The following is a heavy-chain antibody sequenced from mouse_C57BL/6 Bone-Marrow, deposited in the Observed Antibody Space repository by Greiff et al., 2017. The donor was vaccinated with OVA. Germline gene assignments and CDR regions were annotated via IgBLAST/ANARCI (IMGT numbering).Heavy chain of an antibody. J-gene: IGHJ1*03. Sequence: QVQLKESGPGLVQPSQSLSITCTVSGFSLTSYGVHWVRQSPGKGLEWLGVIWRGGSTDYNAAFMSRLSITKDNSKSQVFFKMNSLQADDTAIYYCAKMRLTGTFYWYFDVWGTGTTVTVSS. V-gene: IGHV2-5*01. CDR1: GFSLTSYG. CDR2: IWRGGST. CDR3: AKMRLTGTFYWYFDV. D-gene: IGHD4-1*01.